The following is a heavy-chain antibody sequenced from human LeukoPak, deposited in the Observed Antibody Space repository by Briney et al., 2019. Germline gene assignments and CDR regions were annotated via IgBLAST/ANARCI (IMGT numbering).Heavy chain of an antibody. J-gene: IGHJ4*02. D-gene: IGHD6-13*01. V-gene: IGHV4-59*08. Sequence: PSETLSLTCTVSGGSISSYYWSWIRQPPGKGLEWIGYIYYSGSTNYNPSLKSRVTISVDTSKNQFSLKLSSVTAADTAVYYCARGRKQQAFDYWGQGTLVTVSS. CDR3: ARGRKQQAFDY. CDR1: GGSISSYY. CDR2: IYYSGST.